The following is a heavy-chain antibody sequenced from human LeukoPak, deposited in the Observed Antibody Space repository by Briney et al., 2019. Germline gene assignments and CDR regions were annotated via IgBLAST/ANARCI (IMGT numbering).Heavy chain of an antibody. CDR2: IYYSGST. J-gene: IGHJ5*02. CDR1: GGSVSSGSYY. D-gene: IGHD6-19*01. Sequence: SETLSLTCTVSGGSVSSGSYYWSWIRQPPGKGLEWIGYIYYSGSTYYNPSLKSRVTISVDTSKNQFSLKLSSVTAADTAVYCCASSRLAGTNWFDPWGQGTLVTVSS. V-gene: IGHV4-61*01. CDR3: ASSRLAGTNWFDP.